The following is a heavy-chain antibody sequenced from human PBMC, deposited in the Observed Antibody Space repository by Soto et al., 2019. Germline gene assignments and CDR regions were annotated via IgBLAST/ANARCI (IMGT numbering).Heavy chain of an antibody. D-gene: IGHD6-19*01. CDR1: GGTFSSYT. Sequence: QVQLVQSGAEVKKPGSSVKVSCKASGGTFSSYTISWVRQAPGQGLEWMGRIIPILGIANYAQKFQGRVTITADKSTSTAYMVLSSLRSEDTAVYYCARDRKPGIAVAGGDFDLWGRGTLVTVSS. V-gene: IGHV1-69*08. CDR3: ARDRKPGIAVAGGDFDL. J-gene: IGHJ2*01. CDR2: IIPILGIA.